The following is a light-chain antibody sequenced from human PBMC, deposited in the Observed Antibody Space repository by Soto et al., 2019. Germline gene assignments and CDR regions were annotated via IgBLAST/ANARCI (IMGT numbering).Light chain of an antibody. J-gene: IGLJ2*01. CDR2: DVN. Sequence: QSALIQPASVSGSPGQSITISCTGTTSDVGGYNHVSWFQQHPGKVPTLMIYDVNNRPSGVSNRLSRYKSGNTASLTISGLQAEDESDYYCSSYTNTNTLVFGGGTKLTVL. V-gene: IGLV2-14*01. CDR3: SSYTNTNTLV. CDR1: TSDVGGYNH.